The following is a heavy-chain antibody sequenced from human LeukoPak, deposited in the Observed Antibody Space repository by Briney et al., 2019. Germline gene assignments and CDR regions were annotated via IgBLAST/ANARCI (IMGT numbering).Heavy chain of an antibody. J-gene: IGHJ3*02. CDR3: AKHLGGYYPPDPFDI. CDR2: IYPGDSGT. D-gene: IGHD3-3*01. Sequence: GESLKISCQGYGYSFTTYWIGWVRQRPGKGLEWMGIIYPGDSGTKYSPSFQGQVTISADKSISTAYLQWSSLKASDTAMYYCAKHLGGYYPPDPFDIWGQGTLVTVSS. V-gene: IGHV5-51*01. CDR1: GYSFTTYW.